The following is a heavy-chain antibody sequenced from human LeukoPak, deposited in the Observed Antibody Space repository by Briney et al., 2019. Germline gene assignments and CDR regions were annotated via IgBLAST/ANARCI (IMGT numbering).Heavy chain of an antibody. V-gene: IGHV3-7*01. J-gene: IGHJ4*02. CDR1: GFMFSRYW. CDR2: IKQDGSEK. Sequence: GGSLRLSCAASGFMFSRYWMSWVRQAPGRGLEWVANIKQDGSEKYYVDSVKGRFTISRDNAKNSLYLQMNSLRAEDTAVYYCARKNGLDYWGQGTLVTVSS. CDR3: ARKNGLDY.